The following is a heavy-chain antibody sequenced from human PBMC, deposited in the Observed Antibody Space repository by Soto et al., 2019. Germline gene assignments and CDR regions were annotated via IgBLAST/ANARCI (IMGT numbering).Heavy chain of an antibody. CDR3: ARVFGFGGMDV. V-gene: IGHV4-30-2*01. Sequence: SDTPSLTFAVPDGSISNSCYSWSWIRQPPGKGLDWIGYISHSGSTYYNPSLKSRVTISVDTSKNQFSLKLSSVTAADTAVYYCARVFGFGGMDVWGQGTTVTVSS. D-gene: IGHD3-10*01. CDR1: DGSISNSCYS. CDR2: ISHSGST. J-gene: IGHJ6*02.